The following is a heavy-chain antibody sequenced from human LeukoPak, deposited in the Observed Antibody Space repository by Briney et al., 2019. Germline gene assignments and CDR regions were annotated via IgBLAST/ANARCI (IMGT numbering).Heavy chain of an antibody. V-gene: IGHV4-61*02. CDR2: IYTSGST. CDR1: GGSISSGSYY. D-gene: IGHD2-2*01. CDR3: ARDRVVPAAIGSSFAWFDP. Sequence: SQTLSLTCTVSGGSISSGSYYWSWIRQPAGKGLEWIGRIYTSGSTNYNPSLTSRVNISVDTSKNQFSLKLSSVTAADTAVYYCARDRVVPAAIGSSFAWFDPWGQGTLVTVSS. J-gene: IGHJ5*02.